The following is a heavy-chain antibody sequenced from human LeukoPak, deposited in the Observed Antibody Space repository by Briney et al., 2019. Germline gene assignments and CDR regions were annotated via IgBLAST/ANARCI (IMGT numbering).Heavy chain of an antibody. D-gene: IGHD5-12*01. CDR3: AADRYSGYEPPYYYYYGMDV. CDR2: IIPIFGTA. CDR1: GGTFISYA. J-gene: IGHJ6*02. Sequence: SVKVSCKASGGTFISYAISWVRQAPGQGLEWMGGIIPIFGTANYAQKFQERVTITRDMSTSTAYTELSSLRSEDTAVYYCAADRYSGYEPPYYYYYGMDVWGQGTTVTVSS. V-gene: IGHV1-69*05.